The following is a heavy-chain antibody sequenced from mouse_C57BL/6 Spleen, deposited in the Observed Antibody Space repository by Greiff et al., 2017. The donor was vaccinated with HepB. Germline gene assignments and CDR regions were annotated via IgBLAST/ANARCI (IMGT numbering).Heavy chain of an antibody. J-gene: IGHJ4*01. CDR2: INPSSGYT. CDR3: ARYPFITHAMDY. CDR1: GYTFTSYW. V-gene: IGHV1-7*01. Sequence: VKLQESGAELANPGASVKLSCKASGYTFTSYWMHWVKQRPGQGLEWIGYINPSSGYTKYNQKFKDKATLTADTSSSTAYMQLSSLTYEDSAVYYCARYPFITHAMDYWGQGTSVTVSS. D-gene: IGHD1-1*01.